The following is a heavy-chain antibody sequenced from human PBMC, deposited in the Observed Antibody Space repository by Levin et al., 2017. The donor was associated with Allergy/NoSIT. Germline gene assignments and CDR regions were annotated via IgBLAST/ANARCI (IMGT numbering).Heavy chain of an antibody. CDR2: INHSENA. CDR1: GGSFSGYY. V-gene: IGHV4-34*01. Sequence: SETLSLTCAVYGGSFSGYYWSWIRQPPGKGLEWIGEINHSENANYNPSLESRVTISVDTSKNQFSLKVSSVTAADTAIYYCARDKAVVAGVYGMDVWGQGTTVTVSS. J-gene: IGHJ6*02. CDR3: ARDKAVVAGVYGMDV. D-gene: IGHD2-15*01.